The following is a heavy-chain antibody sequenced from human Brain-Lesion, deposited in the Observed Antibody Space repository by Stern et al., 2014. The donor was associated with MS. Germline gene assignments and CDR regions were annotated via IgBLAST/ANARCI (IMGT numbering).Heavy chain of an antibody. J-gene: IGHJ4*02. Sequence: VQLVESGAEVKKPGASVKVSCKASGYTFISYVMQWVRQAPGQRLEWMGRINGVDDKTKYSHKFQGRVTITRDTSANTVYMELSSLRSEDTAVYYCARDDHRDSSGHYAPFDYWGQGTRVTVSS. CDR2: INGVDDKT. V-gene: IGHV1-3*01. D-gene: IGHD3-22*01. CDR1: GYTFISYV. CDR3: ARDDHRDSSGHYAPFDY.